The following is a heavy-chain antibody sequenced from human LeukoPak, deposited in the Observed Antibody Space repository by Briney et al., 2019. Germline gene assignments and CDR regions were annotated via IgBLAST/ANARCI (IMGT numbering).Heavy chain of an antibody. Sequence: GGSLRLSCAASGFTFSSYAMRWVRQAPGKGLEWVAVISYDGSNKYYADSVKGRFTISRDNSKNTLYLQMNSLRAEDTAVYYCARGDGVVVPAANKFDYWGQGTLVTVSS. CDR2: ISYDGSNK. CDR3: ARGDGVVVPAANKFDY. V-gene: IGHV3-30*04. CDR1: GFTFSSYA. D-gene: IGHD2-2*01. J-gene: IGHJ4*02.